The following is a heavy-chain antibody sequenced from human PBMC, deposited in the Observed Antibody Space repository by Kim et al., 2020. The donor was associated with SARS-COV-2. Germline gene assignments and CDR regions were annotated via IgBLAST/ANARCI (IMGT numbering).Heavy chain of an antibody. D-gene: IGHD3-10*01. J-gene: IGHJ4*02. CDR2: ISGLNGQT. CDR1: GYTFSNYA. CDR3: ARDLFHSGFDY. Sequence: ASVKVSCKASGYTFSNYALQWVRQAPGQSLEWMGWISGLNGQTKYSQKFQGRVTITSDTDASTAFMEGSSLRSEDTAVYYCARDLFHSGFDYWGQGTLVTVSS. V-gene: IGHV1-3*01.